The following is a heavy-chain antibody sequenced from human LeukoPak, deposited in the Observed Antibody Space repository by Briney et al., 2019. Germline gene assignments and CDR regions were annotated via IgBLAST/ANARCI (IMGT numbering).Heavy chain of an antibody. Sequence: ASVKVSCKASGYTFTGYYMHWVRQAPGQGLEWMGWINPNSGGTNYAQKFQGRVTMTRDTSISTAYMELSRLRSDDTAVYYCARDRIQLWLGGSYFDYWGQGTLVTVSS. V-gene: IGHV1-2*02. D-gene: IGHD5-18*01. CDR2: INPNSGGT. J-gene: IGHJ4*02. CDR1: GYTFTGYY. CDR3: ARDRIQLWLGGSYFDY.